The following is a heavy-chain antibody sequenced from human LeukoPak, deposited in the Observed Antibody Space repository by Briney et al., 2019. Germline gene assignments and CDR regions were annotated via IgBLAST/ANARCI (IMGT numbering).Heavy chain of an antibody. Sequence: GGSLRLSCAASGFTFSSYWMHCVRQAPGKGLVWVSRINSDGSSTSYADSVKGRFTISRDNAKNTLYLQMNSLRAEDTAVYYCARVISHCSSTSCYGTYFDYWGQGTLVTVSS. V-gene: IGHV3-74*01. CDR2: INSDGSST. CDR3: ARVISHCSSTSCYGTYFDY. J-gene: IGHJ4*02. D-gene: IGHD2-2*01. CDR1: GFTFSSYW.